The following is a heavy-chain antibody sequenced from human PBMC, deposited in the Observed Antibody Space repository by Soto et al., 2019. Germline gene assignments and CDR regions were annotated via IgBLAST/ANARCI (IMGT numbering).Heavy chain of an antibody. CDR2: LSKDSLSI. CDR3: VKDALTAVAFYFDY. D-gene: IGHD6-19*01. Sequence: PGGSLRLSCVASGFKFDDYGMHWVRHTPGKGLEWIAGLSKDSLSIPYGASMKGRFTISRDNAKNSLYLQLNSPRPEDTALYYCVKDALTAVAFYFDYWGRGAMVTVSS. V-gene: IGHV3-9*01. CDR1: GFKFDDYG. J-gene: IGHJ4*01.